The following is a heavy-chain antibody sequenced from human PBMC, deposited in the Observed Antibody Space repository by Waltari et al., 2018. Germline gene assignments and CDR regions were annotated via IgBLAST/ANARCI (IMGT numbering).Heavy chain of an antibody. V-gene: IGHV4-59*01. J-gene: IGHJ4*02. Sequence: QVQLQESGPGLVKPSETLSLTCTVSGCSISRYYWTWIRQPPGKGLEWIGYIYYSGSTNYNPSLKSRVTISVDTSKNQFSLKLSSVTAADTAVYYCARAIMVWGQGTLVTVSS. D-gene: IGHD3-10*01. CDR1: GCSISRYY. CDR3: ARAIMV. CDR2: IYYSGST.